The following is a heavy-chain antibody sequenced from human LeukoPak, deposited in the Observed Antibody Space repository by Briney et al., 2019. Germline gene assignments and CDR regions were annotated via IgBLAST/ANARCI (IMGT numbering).Heavy chain of an antibody. J-gene: IGHJ4*02. V-gene: IGHV4-39*01. Sequence: SETLSLTCTVSGGSISSSSYYWGWIRQPPGKGLEWIGRIYYSGSTYYNPSLKSRVTISVDTSKNQFSLKLSSVTAADTAVYYCARTHRMWFGELSNFDYWGQGTLVTVSS. CDR3: ARTHRMWFGELSNFDY. CDR1: GGSISSSSYY. D-gene: IGHD3-10*01. CDR2: IYYSGST.